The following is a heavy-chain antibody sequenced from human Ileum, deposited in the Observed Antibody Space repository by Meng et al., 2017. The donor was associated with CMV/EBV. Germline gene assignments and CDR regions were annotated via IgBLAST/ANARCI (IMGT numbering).Heavy chain of an antibody. Sequence: QLTLKGSGLALVEPTQTLTLTCTFSGFSLTTYGMGVGWIRQPPGEALEWLSAIYWDNDARYSPSLRSRLSITKDTSKNQVVLTMTNLGPVDTATYYCARTLYPTSYYFGPWGPGTLVTVSS. CDR2: IYWDNDA. CDR3: ARTLYPTSYYFGP. V-gene: IGHV2-5*02. D-gene: IGHD3-22*01. J-gene: IGHJ5*02. CDR1: GFSLTTYGMG.